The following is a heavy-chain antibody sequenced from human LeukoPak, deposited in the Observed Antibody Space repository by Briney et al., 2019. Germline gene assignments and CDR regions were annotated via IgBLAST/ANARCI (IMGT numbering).Heavy chain of an antibody. J-gene: IGHJ4*02. Sequence: PGGSLRLSCAASGFTVSSDYMSWVRQAPGKGLEWVSVIYSGGSTYYADSVKGRFTISRDNSKNTLYLQMNSLRAEDTAVYYCATVVPRGYFDYWGQGTLVTVSS. CDR3: ATVVPRGYFDY. V-gene: IGHV3-53*01. CDR1: GFTVSSDY. D-gene: IGHD2-15*01. CDR2: IYSGGST.